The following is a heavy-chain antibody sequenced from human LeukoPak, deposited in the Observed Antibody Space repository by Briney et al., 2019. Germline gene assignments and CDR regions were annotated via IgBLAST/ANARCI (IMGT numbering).Heavy chain of an antibody. CDR3: ANLPLHYYDSSGYPDAFDI. D-gene: IGHD3-22*01. J-gene: IGHJ3*02. V-gene: IGHV3-30*02. Sequence: GGSLRLSCAASGFTFSSYGMHWVRQAPGKGLEWVAFIRYDGSNKYYADSVKGRFTISRDDSKNTLYLQMNSLRAEDTAVYYCANLPLHYYDSSGYPDAFDIWGQGTMVTVSS. CDR1: GFTFSSYG. CDR2: IRYDGSNK.